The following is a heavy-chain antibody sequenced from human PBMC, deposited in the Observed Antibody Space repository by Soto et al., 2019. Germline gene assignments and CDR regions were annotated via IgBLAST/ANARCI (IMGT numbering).Heavy chain of an antibody. CDR1: GYTFTSYG. CDR3: ASVYSSGWGDYYYYGMDV. D-gene: IGHD6-19*01. CDR2: ISAYNGNT. J-gene: IGHJ6*02. V-gene: IGHV1-18*04. Sequence: QVQLVQSGAEVKKPGASVKVSCKASGYTFTSYGISWVRQAPGQGLEWMGWISAYNGNTNYAQKFQGRVTITRDTSASTAYMELSSLRSEDTAVYYCASVYSSGWGDYYYYGMDVWGQGTTVTVSS.